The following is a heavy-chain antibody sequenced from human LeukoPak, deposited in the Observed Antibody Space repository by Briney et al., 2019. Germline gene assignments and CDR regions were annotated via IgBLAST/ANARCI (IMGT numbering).Heavy chain of an antibody. V-gene: IGHV3-30-3*01. CDR1: GFTFSSYA. CDR3: ARDDLGDQLLYDTYYYYGMDV. J-gene: IGHJ6*02. D-gene: IGHD2-2*01. CDR2: ISYDGSNK. Sequence: TGGSLRLSCAASGFTFSSYAMHWVRQAPGKGLEWVAVISYDGSNKYYADSVKGRFTISRDNSKNTLYLQMNSLRAEDTAVYYCARDDLGDQLLYDTYYYYGMDVWGQGTTVTVSS.